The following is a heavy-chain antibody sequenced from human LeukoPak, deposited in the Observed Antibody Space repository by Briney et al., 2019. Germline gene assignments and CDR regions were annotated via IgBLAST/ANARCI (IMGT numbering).Heavy chain of an antibody. CDR2: IYYSRST. Sequence: SETLSVTRTVSGGSISSYYWCWIRQPPGKGLEWIGYIYYSRSTNYNPSLKSRVTISVDTSKNQFSLKLSSVTAADTAVYYCARLRGSSLDAFDIWGQGTMVTVSS. D-gene: IGHD6-13*01. V-gene: IGHV4-59*01. CDR1: GGSISSYY. CDR3: ARLRGSSLDAFDI. J-gene: IGHJ3*02.